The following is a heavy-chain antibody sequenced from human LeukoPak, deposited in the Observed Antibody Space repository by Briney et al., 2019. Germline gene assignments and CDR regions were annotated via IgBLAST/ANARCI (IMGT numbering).Heavy chain of an antibody. Sequence: GGSLRLSCAASGFTFSSYSMNWVRQAPGKGLEWVAVISYDGSNKYYADSVKGRFTISRDNSKNTLYLQMNSLRAEDTAVYYCASLAAAGPFDYWGQGTLVTVSS. CDR1: GFTFSSYS. J-gene: IGHJ4*02. CDR2: ISYDGSNK. V-gene: IGHV3-30*03. CDR3: ASLAAAGPFDY. D-gene: IGHD6-13*01.